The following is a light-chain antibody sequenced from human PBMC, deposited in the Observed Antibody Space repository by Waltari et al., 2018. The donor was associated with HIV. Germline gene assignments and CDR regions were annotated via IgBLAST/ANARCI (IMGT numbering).Light chain of an antibody. CDR3: ASHAGSKDV. Sequence: QSALTQPPSASGSPGQSVTISCTGTSSDVGAYNHVSWFQQHPGKAPKLMIYDVTKRPSGVPDRFSGSKSGNTASLTVSVLQAEDEADYYCASHAGSKDVFGGGTRLTVL. V-gene: IGLV2-8*01. CDR1: SSDVGAYNH. CDR2: DVT. J-gene: IGLJ2*01.